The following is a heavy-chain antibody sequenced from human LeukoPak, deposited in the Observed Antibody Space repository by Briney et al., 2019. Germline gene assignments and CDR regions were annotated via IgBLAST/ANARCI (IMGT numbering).Heavy chain of an antibody. J-gene: IGHJ3*02. Sequence: GASVKVSCKASGYTFTGCYMHWVRQAPGQGLEWMGWINPNSGGTNYAQKFQGRVTMTRTTSISTAYMERSRLRSDDTAVYYCARSRITIFGVDDGSHSFDTSGHGTLCTVSS. D-gene: IGHD3-3*01. CDR1: GYTFTGCY. CDR3: ARSRITIFGVDDGSHSFDT. CDR2: INPNSGGT. V-gene: IGHV1-2*02.